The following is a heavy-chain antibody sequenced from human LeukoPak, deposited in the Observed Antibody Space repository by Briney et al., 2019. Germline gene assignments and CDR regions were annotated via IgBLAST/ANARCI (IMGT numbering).Heavy chain of an antibody. D-gene: IGHD3-9*01. J-gene: IGHJ4*02. CDR1: GGSISSSFYY. CDR2: TYYDNGST. CDR3: ARPSGFTGYYYFDY. V-gene: IGHV4-39*01. Sequence: SETLSLTCSVSGGSISSSFYYWGWICQPPGKGLEWIGTTYYDNGSTYYNPSLKSRVTISVDTSMNQFSLKLSSVTAADTAMYYCARPSGFTGYYYFDYWGQGTLVTVSS.